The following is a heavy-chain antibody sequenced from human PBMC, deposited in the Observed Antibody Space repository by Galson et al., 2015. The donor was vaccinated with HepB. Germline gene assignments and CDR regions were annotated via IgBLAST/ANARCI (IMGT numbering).Heavy chain of an antibody. CDR3: ARGGESFDN. Sequence: SLRLSCAASGFPFSNYAMSWVRQAPGKGLEWVSGISGSGGSAYYADSVKGRFTISRDNAKNSLHLQMNSLRAEDTAVYYCARGGESFDNWGQGTLVTVSS. V-gene: IGHV3-23*01. J-gene: IGHJ4*02. D-gene: IGHD3-16*01. CDR1: GFPFSNYA. CDR2: ISGSGGSA.